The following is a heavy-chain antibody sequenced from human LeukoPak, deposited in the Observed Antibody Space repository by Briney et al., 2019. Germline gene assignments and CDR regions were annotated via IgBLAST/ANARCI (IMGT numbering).Heavy chain of an antibody. J-gene: IGHJ4*02. CDR2: IFYSGST. Sequence: PSETLSLTCTVSGGSISTSNYYWGWIRQPPGKGLEWIVNIFYSGSTYYSPSLRSRVSISLDTSTNHFFLKLDSVTGARTAFYYWEKRVGYSYGYPFDYWDQGTLVTVSS. D-gene: IGHD5-18*01. V-gene: IGHV4-39*07. CDR1: GGSISTSNYY. CDR3: EKRVGYSYGYPFDY.